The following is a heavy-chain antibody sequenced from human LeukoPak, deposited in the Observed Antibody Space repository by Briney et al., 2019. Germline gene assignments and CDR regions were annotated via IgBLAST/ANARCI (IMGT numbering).Heavy chain of an antibody. V-gene: IGHV3-23*01. CDR3: AKDYSRSDDSGTEKDLPFDY. CDR1: GFTFSSIA. Sequence: GGSLRLSCAASGFTFSSIAMSWVRQAPDKGLEWVSTISGSGGGTYYADSVKGRFTISRDDSKNTLYLQMNSLRAEDTAVYYCAKDYSRSDDSGTEKDLPFDYWGQGTLVTVSS. CDR2: ISGSGGGT. J-gene: IGHJ4*02. D-gene: IGHD3-10*01.